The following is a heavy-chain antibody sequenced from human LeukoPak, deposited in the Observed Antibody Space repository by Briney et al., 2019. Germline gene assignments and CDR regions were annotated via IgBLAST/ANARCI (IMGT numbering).Heavy chain of an antibody. CDR2: IWYDGNNK. J-gene: IGHJ4*02. CDR1: GFTFSSYG. D-gene: IGHD3-16*02. Sequence: PGGSLRLPCAASGFTFSSYGMHWVRQAPGKGLEWVAVIWYDGNNKYYAESVKGRFTISRDISKNTLYLQMNSLRAEDTAVYYCTKDRLPLGELSLFDYWGQGTLVTVSS. CDR3: TKDRLPLGELSLFDY. V-gene: IGHV3-33*06.